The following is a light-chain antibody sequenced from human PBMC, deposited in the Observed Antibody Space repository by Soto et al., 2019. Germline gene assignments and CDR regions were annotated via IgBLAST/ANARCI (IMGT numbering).Light chain of an antibody. CDR2: GAS. J-gene: IGKJ1*01. CDR1: QSVSSSY. CDR3: QQYDSSPKT. Sequence: IVLTQSPGTLSLSPGERATLSCRASQSVSSSYLAWYQQKPGQAPRLLIYGASSRATGIPDRFSGSVSGTDFTLTISRLEPEDFAVYYCQQYDSSPKTFGQGTKVDIX. V-gene: IGKV3-20*01.